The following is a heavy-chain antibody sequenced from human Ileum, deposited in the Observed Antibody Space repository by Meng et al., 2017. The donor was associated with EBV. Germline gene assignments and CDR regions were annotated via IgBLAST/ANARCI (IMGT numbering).Heavy chain of an antibody. J-gene: IGHJ4*02. CDR3: AGDPHSGSPH. Sequence: HVLLPRSGPRLGRPSDAPSLTCTVSGGCVIRAHSLCTWTRHPPGKGLARIAYMSDSGSTTYSPPLESRVAISVDPAKNQFSLKLSSVTAADTAVYYCAGDPHSGSPHWGQGTLVTVSS. D-gene: IGHD1-26*01. CDR1: GGCVIRAHSL. CDR2: MSDSGST. V-gene: IGHV4-61*01.